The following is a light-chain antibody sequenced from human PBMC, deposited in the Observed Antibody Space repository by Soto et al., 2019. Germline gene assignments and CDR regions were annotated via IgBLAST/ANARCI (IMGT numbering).Light chain of an antibody. CDR3: ATCDDSLIATVV. V-gene: IGLV1-47*01. CDR2: RNN. J-gene: IGLJ3*02. CDR1: TSNIGSNY. Sequence: QSVLTQPPSASGTPGQRVTISCSGSTSNIGSNYVYWYQQLPGTAPKLLIYRNNQRPSGVPDRFSGSKSGTSASLAISGLRSEDEADYYCATCDDSLIATVVFGGGTKLTVL.